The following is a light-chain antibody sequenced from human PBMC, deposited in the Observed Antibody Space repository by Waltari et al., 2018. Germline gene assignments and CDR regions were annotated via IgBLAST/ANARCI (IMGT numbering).Light chain of an antibody. V-gene: IGKV3-20*01. CDR2: GAS. J-gene: IGKJ1*01. CDR3: QHYVRLPAT. CDR1: QSVSRS. Sequence: IVLTQSPGPPSLSPGERATLSCRARQSVSRSLAWYQQKPGQAPKLIIYGASTRATGIPDRFTGSGSGTDFSLTVSSLGPEDFAIYFCQHYVRLPATFGQGTKVEIK.